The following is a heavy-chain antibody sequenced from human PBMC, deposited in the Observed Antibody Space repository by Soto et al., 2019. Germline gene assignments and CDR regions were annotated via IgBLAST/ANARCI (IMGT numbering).Heavy chain of an antibody. D-gene: IGHD1-1*01. CDR2: VSGGGGAT. J-gene: IGHJ4*02. V-gene: IGHV3-23*01. CDR3: TRWNGYGDL. Sequence: PGGSLRLSCAVSGFSYSTYGVTWVRQAPGKGLEWVCGVSGGGGATHYRDSVRGRFTITGDESRNTVYLQMHSLRVEDTAVYYCTRWNGYGDLWGQGTLVTVSS. CDR1: GFSYSTYG.